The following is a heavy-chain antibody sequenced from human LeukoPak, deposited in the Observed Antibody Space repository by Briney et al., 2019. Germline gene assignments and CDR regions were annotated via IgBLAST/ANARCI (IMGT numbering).Heavy chain of an antibody. V-gene: IGHV4-4*02. CDR3: VGRGLYGGTWLFEY. CDR1: GDSITAPKW. Sequence: PSETLSLTCTVSGDSITAPKWWSWVRQAPGEGLEWLGEIYHDRTTSFNPSLKSRLTISVDKSANQFFLNLNSVSATDTAVYYCVGRGLYGGTWLFEYWGQGALVTVSS. CDR2: IYHDRTT. J-gene: IGHJ4*02. D-gene: IGHD2-8*01.